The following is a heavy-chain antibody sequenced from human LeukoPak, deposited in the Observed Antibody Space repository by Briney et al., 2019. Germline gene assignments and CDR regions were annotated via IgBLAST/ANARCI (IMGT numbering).Heavy chain of an antibody. CDR2: ISSSSSYI. CDR3: ARDGAVATIPFDP. V-gene: IGHV3-21*01. J-gene: IGHJ5*02. D-gene: IGHD5-12*01. Sequence: GGSLRLSCAASGSTFSSYSMNWVRQAPGKGLEWVSSISSSSSYIYYADSVKGRFTISRDNAKNSLYLQMNSLRAEDTAVYYCARDGAVATIPFDPWGQGTLVTVSS. CDR1: GSTFSSYS.